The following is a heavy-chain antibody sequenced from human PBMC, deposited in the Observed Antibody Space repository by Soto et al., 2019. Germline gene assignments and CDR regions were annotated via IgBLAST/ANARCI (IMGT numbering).Heavy chain of an antibody. CDR3: ARGITYYDILTGYPPLTPYYYYGMDV. Sequence: ASVKVSWKASGYTFTSYYMHWVRQAPGQGLELMGIINPSGGSTSYAQKFQGRVTMTRDTSTSTVYMELSSLRSEDTAVYYCARGITYYDILTGYPPLTPYYYYGMDVWGQGTTVTVYS. J-gene: IGHJ6*02. CDR2: INPSGGST. V-gene: IGHV1-46*01. CDR1: GYTFTSYY. D-gene: IGHD3-9*01.